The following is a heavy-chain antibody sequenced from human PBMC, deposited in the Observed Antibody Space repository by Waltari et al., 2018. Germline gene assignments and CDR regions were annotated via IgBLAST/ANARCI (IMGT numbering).Heavy chain of an antibody. V-gene: IGHV3-7*04. D-gene: IGHD6-13*01. CDR3: ARDEMHRTTWYHF. CDR2: IKQDGTEK. CDR1: GFTFSTYS. Sequence: EVQLVESGGGLVQPGGSLRLSCAVSGFTFSTYSMTWVRQAPGKGRGWVANIKQDGTEKYYVDSVKGRFSISRDNGKNLLYLHMNSLRADDTAVYYCARDEMHRTTWYHFWGQGTQVTVSS. J-gene: IGHJ4*02.